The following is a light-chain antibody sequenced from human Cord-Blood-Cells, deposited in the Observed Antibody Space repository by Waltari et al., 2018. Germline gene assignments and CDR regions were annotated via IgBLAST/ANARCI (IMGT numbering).Light chain of an antibody. Sequence: QSALTQPPSASGSPGQSVTISCTGTSSDVGGYNYVSWYQQHPGKAPKLMIYELSKLPSGFPARISRSKSGNTASLTVSGLQAEDEADYYCSSYAGSNNLVFGGGTKLTVL. V-gene: IGLV2-8*01. CDR2: ELS. CDR3: SSYAGSNNLV. J-gene: IGLJ2*01. CDR1: SSDVGGYNY.